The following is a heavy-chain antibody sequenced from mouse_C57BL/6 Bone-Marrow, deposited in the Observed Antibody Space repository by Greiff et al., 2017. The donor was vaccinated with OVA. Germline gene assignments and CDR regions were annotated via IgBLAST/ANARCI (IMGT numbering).Heavy chain of an antibody. J-gene: IGHJ4*01. Sequence: VQLQQPGAELVKPGASVKLSCKASGYTFTSYWMHWVKQRPGQGLEWIGMIHPNSGSTNYNEKFKSKATLTVDKSSSTAYMQLSSLTSEDSAVYYCARNPITTVEGYAMDYWGQGTSVTVAS. CDR3: ARNPITTVEGYAMDY. V-gene: IGHV1-64*01. CDR1: GYTFTSYW. CDR2: IHPNSGST. D-gene: IGHD1-1*01.